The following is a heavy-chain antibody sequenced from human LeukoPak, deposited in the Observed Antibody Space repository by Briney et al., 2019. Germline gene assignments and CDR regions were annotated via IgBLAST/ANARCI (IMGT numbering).Heavy chain of an antibody. Sequence: GVSLRLSCAASGFTFTDYSMNWVRQAPGKGLEWVSSISSSSSYNYADSVKGRFTISRDNAKNSLYLQMNSLRAEDTAVYYCAKSRDSSGWYYFDYWGQGTLVTVSS. V-gene: IGHV3-21*01. CDR3: AKSRDSSGWYYFDY. D-gene: IGHD6-19*01. CDR2: ISSSSSY. CDR1: GFTFTDYS. J-gene: IGHJ4*02.